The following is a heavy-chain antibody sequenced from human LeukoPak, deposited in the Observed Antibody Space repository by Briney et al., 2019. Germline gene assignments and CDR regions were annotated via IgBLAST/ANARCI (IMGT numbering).Heavy chain of an antibody. D-gene: IGHD5-18*01. CDR1: GFTFSSYE. J-gene: IGHJ4*01. Sequence: LPGGSLRLSCAASGFTFSSYEMNWVRQAPGKGLEWVSYISSSGSTIYYADSVKGRFTISRDNAKKSLYLQMDSLRAEDTAVYYCARHLSGVTGYTYGRGIDYWGQGTLVTVSS. V-gene: IGHV3-48*03. CDR2: ISSSGSTI. CDR3: ARHLSGVTGYTYGRGIDY.